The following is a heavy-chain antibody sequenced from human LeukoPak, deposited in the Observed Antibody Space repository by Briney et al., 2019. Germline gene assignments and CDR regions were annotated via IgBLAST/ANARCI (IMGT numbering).Heavy chain of an antibody. CDR1: GFIFSSYG. CDR2: ITSSSSYI. Sequence: GGSLRLSCAASGFIFSSYGMNWVRQAPGKGLEWVSYITSSSSYIDYADSVRGRFTISRDNAKNSLYLQMNSLTAEDTAVYYCVRESFSRGDFNWGQGTLVSVSS. CDR3: VRESFSRGDFN. V-gene: IGHV3-21*05. D-gene: IGHD7-27*01. J-gene: IGHJ4*02.